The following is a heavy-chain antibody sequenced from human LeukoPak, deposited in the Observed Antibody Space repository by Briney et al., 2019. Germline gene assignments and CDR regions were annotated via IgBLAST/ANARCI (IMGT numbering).Heavy chain of an antibody. CDR3: ARDNWNYGSSMDV. CDR2: IYYSGST. V-gene: IGHV4-39*07. D-gene: IGHD1-7*01. Sequence: SETLSLTCTVSGDSTSSDRYYGGWVRQPPGKGLEWIGNIYYSGSTYYNPSLKSRVTMSVDTSKNQFSLKLSSVTAADTAVYYCARDNWNYGSSMDVWGQGTTVTVSS. J-gene: IGHJ6*02. CDR1: GDSTSSDRYY.